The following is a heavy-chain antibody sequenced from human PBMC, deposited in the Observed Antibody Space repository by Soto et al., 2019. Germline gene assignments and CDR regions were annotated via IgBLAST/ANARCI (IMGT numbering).Heavy chain of an antibody. V-gene: IGHV4-4*07. CDR1: CASISGFY. D-gene: IGHD1-1*01. Sequence: PPETLSLTCTVSCASISGFYWSWIRKSAGKGLEWIGRIYATGTTDYNPSLKSRVMMSVDTSKKQFSLKLRSVTAADTAVYYCVRDGTKTLRDWFDPWGQGISVTVSS. J-gene: IGHJ5*02. CDR2: IYATGTT. CDR3: VRDGTKTLRDWFDP.